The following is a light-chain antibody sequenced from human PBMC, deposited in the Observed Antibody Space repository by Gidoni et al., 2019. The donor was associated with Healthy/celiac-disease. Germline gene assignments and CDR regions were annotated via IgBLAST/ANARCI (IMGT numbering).Light chain of an antibody. V-gene: IGKV1-39*01. Sequence: DIQMTQSPSSLSASVGDRVTITCRASQSISSYLNWYQQKPGTAPKLLISAASSLQSGVPSRFSGSGSGTDFTLTSSSLQPEDFATYYCQQSYSTPRTFGQXTKVEIK. CDR2: AAS. CDR3: QQSYSTPRT. J-gene: IGKJ1*01. CDR1: QSISSY.